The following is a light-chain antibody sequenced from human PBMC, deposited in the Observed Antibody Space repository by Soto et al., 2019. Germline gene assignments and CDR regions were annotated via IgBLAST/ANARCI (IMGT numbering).Light chain of an antibody. Sequence: QSALTQPASVSGSPGQSIPISCTGTSNDVGSYNLVSWYQHHPGKAPKVIIYEGSKRPSGIAHRFSGSKSANAASLTISGLQAEDEADYYCCSYAGSGTWVFGGGTKLTVL. CDR1: SNDVGSYNL. CDR3: CSYAGSGTWV. CDR2: EGS. J-gene: IGLJ3*02. V-gene: IGLV2-23*01.